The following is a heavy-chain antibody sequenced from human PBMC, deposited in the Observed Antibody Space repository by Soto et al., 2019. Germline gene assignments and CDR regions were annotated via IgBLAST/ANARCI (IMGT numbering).Heavy chain of an antibody. V-gene: IGHV3-49*03. J-gene: IGHJ4*02. CDR1: GFTFGDYA. D-gene: IGHD3-3*01. CDR3: ARGHYDFWSGYFATIDF. CDR2: IRSKAYGGTT. Sequence: GGSLRLSCTASGFTFGDYAMSWFRQAPGKGLEWVGFIRSKAYGGTTEYAASVKGRFTISRDDSKSIAYLQMNSLKTEDTAVYYCARGHYDFWSGYFATIDFWGQGILVTVS.